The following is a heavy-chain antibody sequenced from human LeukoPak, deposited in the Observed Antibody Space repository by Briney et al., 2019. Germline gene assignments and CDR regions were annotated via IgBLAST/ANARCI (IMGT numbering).Heavy chain of an antibody. J-gene: IGHJ4*02. CDR2: INPNSGGT. CDR1: GYTFTGYY. Sequence: GASVKVSCKASGYTFTGYYMHWVRQAPVQGLEWMGWINPNSGGTNYAQKFQGRVTMTRDTSISTAYMELSRLRSDDTAVYYCARGKQQLGPFFDYWGQGTLVTVSS. V-gene: IGHV1-2*02. D-gene: IGHD6-13*01. CDR3: ARGKQQLGPFFDY.